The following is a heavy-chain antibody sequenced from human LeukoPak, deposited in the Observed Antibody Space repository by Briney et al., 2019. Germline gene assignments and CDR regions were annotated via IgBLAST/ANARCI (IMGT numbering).Heavy chain of an antibody. J-gene: IGHJ6*03. CDR2: ISSSGSTI. CDR1: GFTFSSYE. V-gene: IGHV3-48*03. CDR3: SRKDSVAAVMMLLHYYYMDV. Sequence: GGSLRLSCAASGFTFSSYEMNWVRQAPGKGLEWVPYISSSGSTIYYADSVKGRFTISRDNAKNSLYLQMNSLRAEDTAVYYCSRKDSVAAVMMLLHYYYMDVWGKGTTVTVSS. D-gene: IGHD2-15*01.